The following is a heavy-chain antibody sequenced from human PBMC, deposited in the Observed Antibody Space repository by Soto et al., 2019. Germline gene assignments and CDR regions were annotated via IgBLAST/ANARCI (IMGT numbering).Heavy chain of an antibody. CDR2: IDEDGSEY. J-gene: IGHJ4*02. D-gene: IGHD1-1*01. CDR3: ARTGDGHNDFLDS. CDR1: GFTFSSYW. V-gene: IGHV3-7*01. Sequence: DLEESGGGLVHPGGSLRLSCAASGFTFSSYWMNWVRQAPGQGLEWVANIDEDGSEYNDAVSVRGRFTISRDNAKNTLYLQMNSLRAADTAVYYCARTGDGHNDFLDSWGQGILVSVSS.